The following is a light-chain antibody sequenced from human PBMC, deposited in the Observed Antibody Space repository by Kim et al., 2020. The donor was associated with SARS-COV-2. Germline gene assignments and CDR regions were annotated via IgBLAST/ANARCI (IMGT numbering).Light chain of an antibody. CDR3: QQYDNLPFT. CDR1: QDISNY. CDR2: DAS. V-gene: IGKV1-33*01. Sequence: DIQMTQSPSSLSASVGDRVTITCQASQDISNYLNRYQQKPGKAPKLLIYDASNLETGVPSRFSGSGSGTDFTFTISSLQPEDIATYYCQQYDNLPFTFGGGTKVDIK. J-gene: IGKJ4*01.